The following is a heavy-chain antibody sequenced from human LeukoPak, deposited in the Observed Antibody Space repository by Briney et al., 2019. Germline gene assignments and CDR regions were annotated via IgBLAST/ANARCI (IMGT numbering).Heavy chain of an antibody. J-gene: IGHJ6*03. D-gene: IGHD1/OR15-1a*01. CDR1: GYTFTSYG. CDR3: ARAKNWNNLGDYYYYMDV. V-gene: IGHV1-18*01. Sequence: ASVKVSCKASGYTFTSYGISWVRQAPGQGLEWMGWISAYNGNTNYAQKLQGRVTMTTDTSTSTAYMELRSLRSDDTAVYRCARAKNWNNLGDYYYYMDVWGKGTTVTVSS. CDR2: ISAYNGNT.